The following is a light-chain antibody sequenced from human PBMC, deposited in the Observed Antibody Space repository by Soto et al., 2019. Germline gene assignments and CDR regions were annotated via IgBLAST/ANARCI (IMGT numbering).Light chain of an antibody. CDR3: CSYESSSTYV. Sequence: QSVLTQPASVSGSPGQSVAISCTGTSTNVGTYKAVSWYQQHPGKAPKLIIYEVSQRPSGVSNHFSGSKSGNTASLTISGLQAEDEAHYYCCSYESSSTYVFGTGTKVTVL. CDR1: STNVGTYKA. J-gene: IGLJ1*01. CDR2: EVS. V-gene: IGLV2-23*02.